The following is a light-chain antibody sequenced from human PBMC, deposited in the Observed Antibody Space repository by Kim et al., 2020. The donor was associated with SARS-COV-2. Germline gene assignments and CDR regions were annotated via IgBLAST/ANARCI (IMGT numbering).Light chain of an antibody. CDR1: QTVLYNSNNKNY. CDR2: WAS. Sequence: DIVMTQSPDSLAVSLGERAILNCKSSQTVLYNSNNKNYLAWYQQKPGQAPKLLIYWASIRESGVSDRFSGSGSETDFTLTISSLRAEDVAVYYCQQYYSTPPSFGQGTKLEI. J-gene: IGKJ2*03. CDR3: QQYYSTPPS. V-gene: IGKV4-1*01.